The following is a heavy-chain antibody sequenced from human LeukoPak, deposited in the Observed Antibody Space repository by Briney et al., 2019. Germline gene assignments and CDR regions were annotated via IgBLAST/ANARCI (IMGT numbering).Heavy chain of an antibody. CDR3: ARTAGRTFDY. Sequence: ASVTVSCTASGYTFTSYFMHWVRQAPGQGLEWMGITNPSGGSTSYAQKFQGRVTMTRDTSTSTVYMELSSLRSEDTAVYYCARTAGRTFDYWGQGTLVTVSS. V-gene: IGHV1-46*01. J-gene: IGHJ4*02. CDR2: TNPSGGST. CDR1: GYTFTSYF. D-gene: IGHD6-6*01.